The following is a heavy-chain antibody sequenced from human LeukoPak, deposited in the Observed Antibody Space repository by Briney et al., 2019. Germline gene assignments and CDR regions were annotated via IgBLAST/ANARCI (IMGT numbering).Heavy chain of an antibody. V-gene: IGHV3-7*01. CDR1: GFTFSNYW. Sequence: GGSLRLSCAASGFTFSNYWMTWVRQAPGKGLEWVANIKQDESEKYYVDSVKGRFTVSRDNPKNSVYLQMNSLRAEDTAMYYCATPVGGVWSFDYWGQGTLVTVSS. D-gene: IGHD2-15*01. CDR2: IKQDESEK. J-gene: IGHJ4*02. CDR3: ATPVGGVWSFDY.